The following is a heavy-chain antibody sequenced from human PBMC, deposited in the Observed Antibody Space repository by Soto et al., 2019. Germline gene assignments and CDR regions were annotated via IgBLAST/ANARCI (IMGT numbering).Heavy chain of an antibody. Sequence: SETLSLTCAVYCGSFSSISNHYCSWIRLPPGKGLEWIGYMSYSGYTSYNPSLKSRVIISVDTSKNQFSLNLTSVTAADTAVYYCATQGFGVLHGLVDVWGQGTTVTVSS. CDR3: ATQGFGVLHGLVDV. J-gene: IGHJ6*02. V-gene: IGHV4-59*08. CDR2: MSYSGYT. CDR1: CGSFSSISNHY. D-gene: IGHD3-10*01.